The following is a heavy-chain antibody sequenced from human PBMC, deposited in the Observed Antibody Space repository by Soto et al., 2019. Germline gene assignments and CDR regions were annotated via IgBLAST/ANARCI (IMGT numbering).Heavy chain of an antibody. CDR3: ARQGFGPLHGLVDV. CDR2: VHHSWGS. J-gene: IGHJ6*02. V-gene: IGHV4-59*08. Sequence: QVQLQESGPGLVKPSETLSLSCTVSGGSISSYYWSWFRQSPGKRMEWIGYVHHSWGSSYNPSLQSRGAISLDTSKSQFSLKVTSVTATDTAVYYCARQGFGPLHGLVDVWDQGTTVTVSS. CDR1: GGSISSYY. D-gene: IGHD3-10*01.